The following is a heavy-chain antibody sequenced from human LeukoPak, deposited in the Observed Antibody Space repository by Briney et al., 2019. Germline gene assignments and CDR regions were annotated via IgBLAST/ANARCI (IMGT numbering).Heavy chain of an antibody. CDR3: ASPSSSSSTYDY. V-gene: IGHV4-39*01. CDR2: INYSGNT. J-gene: IGHJ4*02. Sequence: SETLSLTCSVSGGSISSSRYYWGWNRQPPGKGLEWIGSINYSGNTYYNASLKSRVTISVDTSKNQFSLKLSSVTAADTAVYYCASPSSSSSTYDYWGQGTLVTDSS. CDR1: GGSISSSRYY. D-gene: IGHD6-6*01.